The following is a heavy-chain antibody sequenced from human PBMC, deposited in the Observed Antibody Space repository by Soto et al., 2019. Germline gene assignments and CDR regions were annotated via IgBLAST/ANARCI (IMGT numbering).Heavy chain of an antibody. J-gene: IGHJ4*02. D-gene: IGHD3-3*01. V-gene: IGHV4-34*01. CDR3: AIPVASWSGYLF. CDR1: GGSFDGYY. Sequence: SETLSLTCALYGGSFDGYYWSWIRQSPGKGLEWIGEIHHSGSTKYNPSLKSRVSLSVDTSTKQFSLKMTSMTAADRGVYYCAIPVASWSGYLFWGQGTPVTVSS. CDR2: IHHSGST.